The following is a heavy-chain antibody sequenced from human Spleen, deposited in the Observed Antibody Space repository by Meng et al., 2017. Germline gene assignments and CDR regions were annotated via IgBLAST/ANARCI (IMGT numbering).Heavy chain of an antibody. CDR3: ARDIVTEPGYSSGWYDY. V-gene: IGHV1-2*06. J-gene: IGHJ4*02. CDR2: INPNSGGT. D-gene: IGHD6-19*01. CDR1: GYTFTGYY. Sequence: QVQLVKSGAEVKKPGASVKVSCKASGYTFTGYYMHWVRQAPGQGLEWMGRINPNSGGTNYAQKFQGRVTMTRDTSISTAYMELSRLRSDDTAVYYCARDIVTEPGYSSGWYDYWGQGTLVTVSS.